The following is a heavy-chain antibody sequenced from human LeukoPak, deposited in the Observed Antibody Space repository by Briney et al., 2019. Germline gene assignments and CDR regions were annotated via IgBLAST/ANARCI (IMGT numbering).Heavy chain of an antibody. Sequence: GGSLRLSCAVSGFTFSNYCMNWVRQAPGKGLEWVSYISSSSSTIYYADSVKGRFTISRDNAKNSLYLQMNSLRDEDTAVYYCARDSSGYHYRVDFDYWGQGTLVTVSS. CDR1: GFTFSNYC. CDR3: ARDSSGYHYRVDFDY. D-gene: IGHD3-22*01. V-gene: IGHV3-48*02. CDR2: ISSSSSTI. J-gene: IGHJ4*02.